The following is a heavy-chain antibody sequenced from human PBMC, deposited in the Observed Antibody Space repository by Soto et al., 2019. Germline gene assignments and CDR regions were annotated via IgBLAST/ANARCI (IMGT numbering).Heavy chain of an antibody. V-gene: IGHV5-51*01. CDR2: IYPGKSKT. J-gene: IGHJ5*02. Sequence: GGALKLSWQGSGYLFPTYWIALVRPLHGRGREWMGNIYPGKSKTIYSPSFQGLVTISADTSLNTAYLQWDSLRASDNAIYYCAREFTGSAGRFDPWGQGTVVTVSS. CDR1: GYLFPTYW. CDR3: AREFTGSAGRFDP. D-gene: IGHD2-8*02.